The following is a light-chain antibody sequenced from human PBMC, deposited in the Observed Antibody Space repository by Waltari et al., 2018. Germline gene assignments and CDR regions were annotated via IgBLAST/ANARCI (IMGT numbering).Light chain of an antibody. CDR3: QRSYTTPFMYN. Sequence: DIQMTQSPSSLSASVGDRVTITCRASQTIRNYLNWYQHKPGKAPHLLIYAASSLQSGVPSRFSGSGSRTDFTLTISSVQPEDSGIYYCQRSYTTPFMYNFGQGTKLEIK. CDR1: QTIRNY. J-gene: IGKJ2*01. V-gene: IGKV1-39*01. CDR2: AAS.